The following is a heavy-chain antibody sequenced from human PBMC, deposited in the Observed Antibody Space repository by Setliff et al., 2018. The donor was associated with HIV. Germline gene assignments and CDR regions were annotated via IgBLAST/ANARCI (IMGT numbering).Heavy chain of an antibody. Sequence: PSETLSLTCTVSGDSITNDDYYWGWIRQPPGKGLEWIAIIHYNGRTYYDPSLKSRVTISVDTSKTQFYLKLRSVTASDTAVYYCARRIFHSSFPSFDSWGQGTLVTVSS. CDR3: ARRIFHSSFPSFDS. J-gene: IGHJ4*02. V-gene: IGHV4-39*01. CDR2: IHYNGRT. D-gene: IGHD2-15*01. CDR1: GDSITNDDYY.